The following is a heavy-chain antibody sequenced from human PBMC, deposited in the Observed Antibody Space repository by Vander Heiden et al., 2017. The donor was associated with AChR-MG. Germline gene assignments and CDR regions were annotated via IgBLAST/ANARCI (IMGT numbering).Heavy chain of an antibody. D-gene: IGHD1-26*01. J-gene: IGHJ4*02. Sequence: QVQLVQSGPEVKKTGSSVKVACKASGGTFSTFALAWVRQAPGQGLEWMGGIIPLTETPNYAQRVQGRITITADESTRTAYMELHSLTSDDTALYYCAAGQRSQWEFGSWGQGTLVIVSS. CDR2: IIPLTETP. V-gene: IGHV1-69*01. CDR1: GGTFSTFA. CDR3: AAGQRSQWEFGS.